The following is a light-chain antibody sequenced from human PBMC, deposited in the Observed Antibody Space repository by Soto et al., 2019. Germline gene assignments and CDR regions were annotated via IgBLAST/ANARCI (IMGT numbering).Light chain of an antibody. CDR1: SSDVGGYNY. Sequence: QSALTQPPSASGSPGQSVTISCTGTSSDVGGYNYVSWYQQHPGKAPKLMIYEVSKRPSGVPDRFSGSKSGNTASLTVSGLQGEDEADYYCSSYAGINNPVVLGGGTKLTVL. V-gene: IGLV2-8*01. J-gene: IGLJ2*01. CDR3: SSYAGINNPVV. CDR2: EVS.